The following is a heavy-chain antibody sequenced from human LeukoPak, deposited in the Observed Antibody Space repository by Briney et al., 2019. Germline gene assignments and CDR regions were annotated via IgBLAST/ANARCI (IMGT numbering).Heavy chain of an antibody. Sequence: SETLSLTCTVSGGSISSYYWSWIRQPAGKGLEWIGRIYTSGSTNYNPSLKSRVTMSVDTPKNQFSLKLSSVTAADTAVYYCARTDLKLERRDNDAFDIWGQGTMVTVSS. CDR2: IYTSGST. J-gene: IGHJ3*02. D-gene: IGHD1-1*01. CDR3: ARTDLKLERRDNDAFDI. CDR1: GGSISSYY. V-gene: IGHV4-4*07.